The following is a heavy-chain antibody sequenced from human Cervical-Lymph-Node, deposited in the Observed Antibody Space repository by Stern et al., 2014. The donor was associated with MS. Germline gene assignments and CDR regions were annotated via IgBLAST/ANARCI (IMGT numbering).Heavy chain of an antibody. CDR3: AKSRSQWELPPDY. CDR2: ISYDGSSK. V-gene: IGHV3-30*18. D-gene: IGHD1-26*01. J-gene: IGHJ4*02. Sequence: QVQLVESGGGVVQPGRSLRLSCAASGFTFSSYGMYWVRPAPGKGLEWEAVISYDGSSKYYADSVKGRFTISRDNSKNTLYVQMNSLRAEDTAVYYCAKSRSQWELPPDYWGQGTLVTVSS. CDR1: GFTFSSYG.